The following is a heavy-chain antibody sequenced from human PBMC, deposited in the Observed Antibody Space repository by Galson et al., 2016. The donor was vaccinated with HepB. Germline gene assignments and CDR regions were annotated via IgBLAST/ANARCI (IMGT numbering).Heavy chain of an antibody. V-gene: IGHV3-23*01. Sequence: SLRLSCAASGFAFNAYAMARVRQAPGKGLEWISGLSGSGSVTYYADSVKGRFTISRDNAKTTVHLQMSALRAEDTAIYYCAKFLYSSSPALDHWGQGALVTVSS. J-gene: IGHJ4*02. CDR1: GFAFNAYA. D-gene: IGHD3-22*01. CDR3: AKFLYSSSPALDH. CDR2: LSGSGSVT.